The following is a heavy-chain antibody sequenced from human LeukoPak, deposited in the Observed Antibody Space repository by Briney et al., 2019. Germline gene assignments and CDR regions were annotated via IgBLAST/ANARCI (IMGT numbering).Heavy chain of an antibody. D-gene: IGHD6-6*01. Sequence: PGGSLRLSCAASGFTFSSYSMNWVRQAPGKGLEWVSYISSSSSTIYYADSVKGRFTISRDNAKNSLYLQMNSLRAEDTAVYYCAREDSSSSLEYYYYGMDVWGQGTTVTVSS. CDR1: GFTFSSYS. V-gene: IGHV3-48*01. J-gene: IGHJ6*02. CDR2: ISSSSSTI. CDR3: AREDSSSSLEYYYYGMDV.